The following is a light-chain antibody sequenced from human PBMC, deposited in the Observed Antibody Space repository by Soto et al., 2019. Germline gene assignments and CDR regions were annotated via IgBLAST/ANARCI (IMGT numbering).Light chain of an antibody. CDR3: QQYYSTLALT. Sequence: DIVMTQSPDSLAVSLGARATINCKSSQSVLYSSNNQNYLAWYQQKPGQPPKLLIYWASTRESGVPDRFSGSGSGTEFTLTTSSLQAEDVAVYYCQQYYSTLALTFGGGTKVEIK. CDR2: WAS. CDR1: QSVLYSSNNQNY. J-gene: IGKJ4*01. V-gene: IGKV4-1*01.